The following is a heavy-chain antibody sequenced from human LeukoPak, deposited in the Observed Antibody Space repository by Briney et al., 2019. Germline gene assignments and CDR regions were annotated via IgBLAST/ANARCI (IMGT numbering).Heavy chain of an antibody. J-gene: IGHJ4*02. V-gene: IGHV1-24*01. CDR2: YEAERAEI. CDR1: GHTRTELA. D-gene: IGHD3-10*01. CDR3: AVGTFYYLTAVF. Sequence: ASVKVSCKVSGHTRTELALHWVRQAPGKGLEWMGGYEAERAEIIYAPELQGRVTMTEDTSAETAYMELSSLSAEDTAVYYCAVGTFYYLTAVFWGQGTLVTVSS.